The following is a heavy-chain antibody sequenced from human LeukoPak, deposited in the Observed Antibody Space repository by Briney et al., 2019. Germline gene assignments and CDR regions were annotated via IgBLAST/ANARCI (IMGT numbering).Heavy chain of an antibody. J-gene: IGHJ4*02. V-gene: IGHV3-21*01. CDR3: ARASIVGATTFDY. Sequence: PGGSLRLSCAVSGFTFSSYAMSWVRQAPGKGLEWVSSISSSSSYIYYADSVKGRFTISRDNAKNSLYLQMNSLRAEDTAVYYCARASIVGATTFDYWGQGTLVTVSP. CDR1: GFTFSSYA. CDR2: ISSSSSYI. D-gene: IGHD1-26*01.